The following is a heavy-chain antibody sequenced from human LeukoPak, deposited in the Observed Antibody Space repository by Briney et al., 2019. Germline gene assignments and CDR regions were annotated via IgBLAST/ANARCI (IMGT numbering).Heavy chain of an antibody. CDR2: INHSGST. CDR3: ARSVVVPAAYKYYYYGMDV. Sequence: SETLSLTCAVYGGSFSGYYWSWIRQPPGKGLECIGEINHSGSTNYNPSLKSRVTISVDTSKNQFSLKLSSVTAADTAVYYCARSVVVPAAYKYYYYGMDVLGQGTTVTVSS. D-gene: IGHD2-2*01. J-gene: IGHJ6*02. V-gene: IGHV4-34*01. CDR1: GGSFSGYY.